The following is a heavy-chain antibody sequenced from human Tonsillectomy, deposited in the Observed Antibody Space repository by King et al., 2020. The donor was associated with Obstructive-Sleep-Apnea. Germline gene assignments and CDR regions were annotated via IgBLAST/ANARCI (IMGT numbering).Heavy chain of an antibody. D-gene: IGHD3-22*01. CDR3: ARDTSSGYYLNDAFDI. J-gene: IGHJ3*02. V-gene: IGHV4-34*01. CDR2: INHSGST. CDR1: GGSFSGYY. Sequence: VQLQQWGAGLLKPSETLSLTCAVYGGSFSGYYWSWIRQPPGKGLEWIGEINHSGSTNYNPSLKSRVTISVDTSQNQFSLKLSSVTAADTAVYYCARDTSSGYYLNDAFDIWGQGTMVTVSS.